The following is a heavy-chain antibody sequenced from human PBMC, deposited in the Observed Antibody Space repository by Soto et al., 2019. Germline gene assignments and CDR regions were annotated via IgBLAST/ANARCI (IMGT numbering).Heavy chain of an antibody. CDR3: AREGWQWLVRSYYFDY. CDR2: ISAYNGNT. Sequence: ASVKVSCKASGYTFTSYGISWVRQAPGQGLEWMGWISAYNGNTNYAQKLQGRVTMTTDTSTSTAYMELRSLGSDDTAVYYCAREGWQWLVRSYYFDYWGQGTLVTVSS. CDR1: GYTFTSYG. J-gene: IGHJ4*02. V-gene: IGHV1-18*01. D-gene: IGHD6-19*01.